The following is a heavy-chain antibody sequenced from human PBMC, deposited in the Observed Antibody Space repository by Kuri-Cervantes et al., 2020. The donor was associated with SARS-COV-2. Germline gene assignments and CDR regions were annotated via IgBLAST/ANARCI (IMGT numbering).Heavy chain of an antibody. D-gene: IGHD1-26*01. CDR3: ARSELLNDAFDI. CDR1: GYTFRNND. V-gene: IGHV1-18*01. CDR2: MNPDTGNS. J-gene: IGHJ3*02. Sequence: ASVNVSCKASGYTFRNNDINWVRQASGQGLEWMGWMNPDTGNSGYAQKLQGSVTMTTDTSTSTAYMELRSLRSDNTAVYYCARSELLNDAFDIWGQGTMVTVSS.